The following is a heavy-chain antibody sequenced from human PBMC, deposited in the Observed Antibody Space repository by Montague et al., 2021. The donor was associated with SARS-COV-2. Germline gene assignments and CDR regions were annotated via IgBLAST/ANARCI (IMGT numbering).Heavy chain of an antibody. CDR1: GFSFNNFA. D-gene: IGHD3-10*01. CDR2: ISYEGNIQ. Sequence: SLRLSCAASGFSFNNFAMHWVRQAPGQGLEWVAVISYEGNIQYYADSVKGRFAISRDWSKNTLDLQMSSLRPEDTAVYYCAKDATIFWFERGRGTFDNWGRGSLVAVSS. V-gene: IGHV3-30*18. CDR3: AKDATIFWFERGRGTFDN. J-gene: IGHJ4*02.